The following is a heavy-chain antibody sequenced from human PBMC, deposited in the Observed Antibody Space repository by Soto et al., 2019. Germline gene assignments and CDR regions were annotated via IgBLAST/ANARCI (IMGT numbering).Heavy chain of an antibody. CDR1: GLSLSNAW. CDR2: IKSKTDGGTA. CDR3: ATEMRHSNGWYGAFNI. J-gene: IGHJ3*02. D-gene: IGHD6-19*01. Sequence: EVQLVESGRGLVKPGGSLRLSCAASGLSLSNAWMDWFREAPGKGLEWVGRIKSKTDGGTADFAAPVKGRFTISRDDSRNTLFLQVNNVETEDTAVYYCATEMRHSNGWYGAFNIWGQGTMITVSS. V-gene: IGHV3-15*01.